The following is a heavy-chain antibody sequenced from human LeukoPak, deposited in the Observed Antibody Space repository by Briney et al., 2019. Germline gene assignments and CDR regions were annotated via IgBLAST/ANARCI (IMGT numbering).Heavy chain of an antibody. V-gene: IGHV3-74*01. CDR3: ARGRGSAWYYFDY. Sequence: GGSLRLSCAASGFTFSTYWMHWVRQTPGKGLVWVSRINSDGSSTTYADSVKGRFTISRDNAKNTLFLQMNSLRAEDTAVYYCARGRGSAWYYFDYWGQGTLVTVSS. CDR1: GFTFSTYW. CDR2: INSDGSST. J-gene: IGHJ4*02. D-gene: IGHD6-19*01.